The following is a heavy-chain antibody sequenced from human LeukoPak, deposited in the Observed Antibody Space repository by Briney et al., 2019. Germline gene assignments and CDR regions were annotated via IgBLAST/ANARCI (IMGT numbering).Heavy chain of an antibody. V-gene: IGHV4-39*01. CDR1: GGSISSSSYY. J-gene: IGHJ5*02. D-gene: IGHD6-13*01. CDR3: ARCLAAAGTSWFDP. CDR2: IYYSGST. Sequence: SETLSLTCTVSGGSISSSSYYWGWIRQPPGKGLEWIGSIYYSGSTYYNPSLKSRVTISVDTSKSQFSLKLSSVTAADTAVYYCARCLAAAGTSWFDPWGQGTLVTVSS.